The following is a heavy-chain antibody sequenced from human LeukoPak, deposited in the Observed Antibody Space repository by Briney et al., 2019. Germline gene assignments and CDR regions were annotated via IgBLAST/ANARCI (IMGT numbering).Heavy chain of an antibody. J-gene: IGHJ3*02. CDR3: TRVCGSYNGGGLAFDI. CDR1: GGSISSYY. CDR2: IYYSGST. V-gene: IGHV4-30-4*08. Sequence: TSETLSLTCTVSGGSISSYYWSWIRQPPGKGLEWIGYIYYSGSTYYNPSLKSRVTISVDTSKNQFSLKLSSVTAADTAVYYCTRVCGSYNGGGLAFDIWGQGTMVTVSS. D-gene: IGHD1-26*01.